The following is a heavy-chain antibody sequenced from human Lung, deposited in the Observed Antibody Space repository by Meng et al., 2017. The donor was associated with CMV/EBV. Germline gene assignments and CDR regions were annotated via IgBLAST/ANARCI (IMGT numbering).Heavy chain of an antibody. CDR1: GFSLSTSEVG. CDR3: ALFTRSWFDP. CDR2: IYWDDDK. Sequence: QLTLQQSGPALANPTQTLTLTCTFSGFSLSTSEVGVGWIRQPPGKALEWLAVIYWDDDKRYSPSLKSRLTITKDTSKNQVVLTLTNMDPVDTATYYCALFTRSWFDPWGQGTLVTVSS. V-gene: IGHV2-5*02. D-gene: IGHD2-2*01. J-gene: IGHJ5*02.